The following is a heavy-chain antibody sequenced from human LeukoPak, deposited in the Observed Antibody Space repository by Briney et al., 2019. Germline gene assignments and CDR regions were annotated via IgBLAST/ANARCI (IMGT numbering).Heavy chain of an antibody. CDR2: TYYRSNWYN. CDR1: GDSVSSNSAA. CDR3: ARDLGQYSDTSDNWFDP. J-gene: IGHJ5*02. D-gene: IGHD3-22*01. Sequence: SQTPSLTCAISGDSVSSNSAAWNWITQSPSRGLEWLGRTYYRSNWYNDYEVSVKSRITINPDTSKNQFSLQLTSVTPEDTAVYYCARDLGQYSDTSDNWFDPWGQGTLVTVSS. V-gene: IGHV6-1*01.